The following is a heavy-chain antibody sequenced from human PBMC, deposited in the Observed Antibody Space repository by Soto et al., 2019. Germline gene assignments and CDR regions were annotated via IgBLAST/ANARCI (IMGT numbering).Heavy chain of an antibody. CDR3: ARGHISSTKNGLDP. Sequence: QVQLVQSGAEVKKPGASVKVSCKGSGYTFTSYHINWVRQATGQGLEWMGWMNPNSGNTGYAQTLQGRVTMTGDTSVSTAYMELSSLRFEDTALYYCARGHISSTKNGLDPWCQGGLVTVFS. CDR2: MNPNSGNT. V-gene: IGHV1-8*01. J-gene: IGHJ5*02. D-gene: IGHD1-20*01. CDR1: GYTFTSYH.